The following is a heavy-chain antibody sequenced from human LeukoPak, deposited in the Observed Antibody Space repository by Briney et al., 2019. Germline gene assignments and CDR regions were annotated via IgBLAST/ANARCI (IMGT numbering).Heavy chain of an antibody. Sequence: ASVKVSCKASGYTFTSYYMHWVRQAPGQGLEWMGWMNPKTGRTGFAQKFRGRFTMTRNISISTAYLEVTNLRFEDTALYYCVTGVPWDWGQGSLIIVSS. CDR2: MNPKTGRT. CDR3: VTGVPWD. CDR1: GYTFTSYY. D-gene: IGHD1-26*01. V-gene: IGHV1-8*02. J-gene: IGHJ4*02.